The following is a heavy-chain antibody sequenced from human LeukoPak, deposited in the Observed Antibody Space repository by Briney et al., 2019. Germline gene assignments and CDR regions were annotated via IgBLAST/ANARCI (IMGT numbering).Heavy chain of an antibody. CDR2: IIGSSGDT. CDR3: AKGAYDYIEMGYFDD. V-gene: IGHV3-23*01. CDR1: GFRFSNFA. J-gene: IGHJ4*02. D-gene: IGHD5-12*01. Sequence: GGSLRLSCAAPGFRFSNFAMSWVRQAPGKGLEWVSLIIGSSGDTLYADSVKGRFTISRDISKNRLYLQMNSLRAEDTALYYCAKGAYDYIEMGYFDDWGQGTLVTVSS.